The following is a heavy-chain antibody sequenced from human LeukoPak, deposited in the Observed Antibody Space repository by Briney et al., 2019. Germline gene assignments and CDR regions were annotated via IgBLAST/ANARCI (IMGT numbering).Heavy chain of an antibody. CDR2: IRSKAYGGTT. CDR3: ARAYFSILTRYYIDY. J-gene: IGHJ4*02. D-gene: IGHD3-9*01. Sequence: GGSLRLSCTTSGFIFGDYGVSWVRQAPGKGLEWVGFIRSKAYGGTTEYAASMKGRFTISRDDSKSIAHLQMNSLKTEDTAVYYCARAYFSILTRYYIDYWGQGTLVTVSS. V-gene: IGHV3-49*04. CDR1: GFIFGDYG.